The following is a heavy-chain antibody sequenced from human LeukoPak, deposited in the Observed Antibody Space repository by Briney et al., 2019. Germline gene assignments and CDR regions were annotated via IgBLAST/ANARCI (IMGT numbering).Heavy chain of an antibody. V-gene: IGHV4-30-4*07. CDR2: IYYSGNT. CDR3: AGKKLPYYDSNGLPYFDL. D-gene: IGHD3-22*01. J-gene: IGHJ2*01. Sequence: PSETLSLTCAVSDGSITGGEYSWSWIRQPPGKGLEWIGYIYYSGNTYYNPSLKSRVTISVDTSKNQFSPKLNSVTAADTAVYYCAGKKLPYYDSNGLPYFDLRGRGTLVTVSS. CDR1: DGSITGGEYS.